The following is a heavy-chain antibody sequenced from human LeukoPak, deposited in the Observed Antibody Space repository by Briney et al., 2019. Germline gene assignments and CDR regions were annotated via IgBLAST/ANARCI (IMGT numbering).Heavy chain of an antibody. J-gene: IGHJ1*01. V-gene: IGHV3-66*01. CDR3: ARGTDRAIAARPVFPF. Sequence: GGSLRLSCAASGFSVSGIYMTWVRHTPGKGLEWVSLIYSGGATFYSDSVKDRFIISRDNSKNTLFLQMNSLRAEDTALYYCARGTDRAIAARPVFPFWGQGTLVTVSS. CDR1: GFSVSGIY. D-gene: IGHD6-6*01. CDR2: IYSGGAT.